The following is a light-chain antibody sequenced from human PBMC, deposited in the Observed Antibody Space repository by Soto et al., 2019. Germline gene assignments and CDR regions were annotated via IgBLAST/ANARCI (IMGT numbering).Light chain of an antibody. CDR1: TGAVTSAYH. J-gene: IGLJ2*01. CDR2: STS. Sequence: QAVVTQEPSLTVSPGGTVTLTCASSTGAVTSAYHPNWFQQKPGQAPRALIYSTSNKYYWTPARFSGSLLGGKAALTLSGVQPEDEAEYYCLLYYGGVQPVVFGGGTKATVL. V-gene: IGLV7-43*01. CDR3: LLYYGGVQPVV.